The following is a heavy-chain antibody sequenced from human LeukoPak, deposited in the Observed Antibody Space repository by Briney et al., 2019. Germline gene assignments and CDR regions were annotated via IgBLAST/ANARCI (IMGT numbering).Heavy chain of an antibody. D-gene: IGHD3-9*01. Sequence: PSETLSLTCAVSGYSISSGYYWGWIRQPPGKGLEWIGSIYHSGSTYYNPSLKSRVTISVGTSKNQFSLKLSSVTAADTAVYYCASAYYDILTGYFDYWGQGTLVTVSS. CDR3: ASAYYDILTGYFDY. V-gene: IGHV4-38-2*01. CDR2: IYHSGST. J-gene: IGHJ4*02. CDR1: GYSISSGYY.